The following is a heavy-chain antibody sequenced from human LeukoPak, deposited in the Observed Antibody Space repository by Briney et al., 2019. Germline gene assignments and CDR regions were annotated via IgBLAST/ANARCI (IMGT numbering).Heavy chain of an antibody. V-gene: IGHV1-8*01. CDR1: GYTFTSYD. D-gene: IGHD3-3*01. CDR2: IATNSGNP. CDR3: ARGTDFRSGYSSDP. J-gene: IGHJ5*02. Sequence: ASVKVSCKASGYTFTSYDINWVRQATGQGPEWMGWIATNSGNPGSPQKFQGRVTMTRNTSISTAYMELSSLRSEDTAVYYCARGTDFRSGYSSDPWGQGTLVTVSS.